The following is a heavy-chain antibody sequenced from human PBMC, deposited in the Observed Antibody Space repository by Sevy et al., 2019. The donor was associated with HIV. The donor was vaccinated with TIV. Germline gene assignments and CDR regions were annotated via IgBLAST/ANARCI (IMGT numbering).Heavy chain of an antibody. CDR2: LSSTGNFE. Sequence: GGSLRLSCSASGFRLNTYAMHWVRQAPGKGLEWVSVLSSTGNFESYAASVKGRFTISKDNSKNTVSLQMNSLRPEDTAMYYCGRDAGYTTKFHPLHWGQGTLVTVSS. D-gene: IGHD5-12*01. CDR1: GFRLNTYA. V-gene: IGHV3-30*04. J-gene: IGHJ4*02. CDR3: GRDAGYTTKFHPLH.